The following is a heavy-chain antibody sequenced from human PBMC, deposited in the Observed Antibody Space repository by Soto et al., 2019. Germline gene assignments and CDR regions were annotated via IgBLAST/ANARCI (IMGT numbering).Heavy chain of an antibody. CDR3: ARDIMAAAPDY. Sequence: KFQGRVTITRDTSASTAYMELSSLRSEDTAVYYCARDIMAAAPDYWGQGTLVTVSS. D-gene: IGHD6-13*01. V-gene: IGHV1-3*01. J-gene: IGHJ4*02.